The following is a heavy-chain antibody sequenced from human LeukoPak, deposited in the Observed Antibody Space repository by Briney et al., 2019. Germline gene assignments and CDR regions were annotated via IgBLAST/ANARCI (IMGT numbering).Heavy chain of an antibody. CDR3: AREGGYWYFDL. J-gene: IGHJ2*01. Sequence: ASVKVSCKASGGTFSSYAISWVRQAPGQGLEWMGWINPNSGGTNYAQKFQGWVTMTRDTSISTAYMELSRLRSDDTAVYYCAREGGYWYFDLWGRGTLVTVSS. CDR1: GGTFSSYA. V-gene: IGHV1-2*04. D-gene: IGHD1-26*01. CDR2: INPNSGGT.